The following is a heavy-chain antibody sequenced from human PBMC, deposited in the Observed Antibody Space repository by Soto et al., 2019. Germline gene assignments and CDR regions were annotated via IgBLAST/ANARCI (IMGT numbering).Heavy chain of an antibody. CDR2: IYYSGST. V-gene: IGHV4-30-4*01. D-gene: IGHD3-10*01. Sequence: PSETLSLTCTVSGGSISSGDYYWSWIRQPPGKGLEWIGYIYYSGSTYYSPSLKSRVTISVDTSKNQFSLKLSSVTAADTAVYYCARDAYGSGSYSYYYGMDVWGQGTTVTVSS. CDR3: ARDAYGSGSYSYYYGMDV. CDR1: GGSISSGDYY. J-gene: IGHJ6*02.